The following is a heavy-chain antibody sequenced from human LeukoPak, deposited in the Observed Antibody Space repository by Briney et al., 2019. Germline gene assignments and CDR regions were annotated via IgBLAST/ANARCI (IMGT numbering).Heavy chain of an antibody. Sequence: TPSETLSLTCTVSGGSISSYYWSWIRQPAGKGLEWIGRIYTSGSTNYNPSLKSRVTMSVDTSKNQFSLKLSSATAADTAVYYCARDTYYYDSSGYWADYWGQGTLVTVSS. CDR1: GGSISSYY. D-gene: IGHD3-22*01. CDR3: ARDTYYYDSSGYWADY. J-gene: IGHJ4*02. V-gene: IGHV4-4*07. CDR2: IYTSGST.